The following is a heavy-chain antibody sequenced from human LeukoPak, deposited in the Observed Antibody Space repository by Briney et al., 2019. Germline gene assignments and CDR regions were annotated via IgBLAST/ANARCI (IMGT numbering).Heavy chain of an antibody. D-gene: IGHD1-26*01. CDR2: INPNSGGT. J-gene: IGHJ4*02. V-gene: IGHV1-2*02. CDR1: GYTFTYRY. Sequence: ASVKVSCKASGYTFTYRYLHWVRQAPGQGLEWMGWINPNSGGTYYAQKFQGRVTMTRDTSISTAYMELSRLRSDDTAVYYCARDAGIVYYFDYWGQGTLVTVSS. CDR3: ARDAGIVYYFDY.